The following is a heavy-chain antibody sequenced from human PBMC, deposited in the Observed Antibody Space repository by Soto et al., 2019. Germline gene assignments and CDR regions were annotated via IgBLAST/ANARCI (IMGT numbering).Heavy chain of an antibody. V-gene: IGHV3-9*01. J-gene: IGHJ5*02. CDR1: GCIFGDYG. D-gene: IGHD6-19*01. Sequence: ALRRSGSGSGCIFGDYGMHWVRQTPGKGLEWVSGISWNSGSIGYAGSVQGRFTISRDNAKNSLYLQMNSLRTEDTAFYYCAKDYLTAGYTSGWYDLWGQGALVTVYS. CDR2: ISWNSGSI. CDR3: AKDYLTAGYTSGWYDL.